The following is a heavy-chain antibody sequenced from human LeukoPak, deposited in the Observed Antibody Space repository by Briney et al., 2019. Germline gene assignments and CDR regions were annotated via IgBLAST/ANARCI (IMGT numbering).Heavy chain of an antibody. V-gene: IGHV3-48*03. CDR1: GFTFSSYE. CDR3: AREGGWRGFDP. CDR2: ISSSGSTI. J-gene: IGHJ5*02. Sequence: GGSLRLSCAASGFTFSSYEMNWVRQAPGKGLEGVSYISSSGSTIYYADSVKGRFTISRDNAKNSLYLQMNSLRAEDTAVYYCAREGGWRGFDPWGQGTLVTVSS. D-gene: IGHD3-16*01.